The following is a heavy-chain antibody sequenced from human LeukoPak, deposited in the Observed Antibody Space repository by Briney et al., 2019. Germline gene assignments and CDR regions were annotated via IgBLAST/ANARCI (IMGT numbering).Heavy chain of an antibody. J-gene: IGHJ4*02. CDR3: ARRGDYGGNLDY. CDR2: IYYSGST. D-gene: IGHD4-23*01. CDR1: GGSISPYY. Sequence: PSETLSLTCTVSGGSISPYYWSWIRQPPGKGLEWIGYIYYSGSTNYNPSLKSRVTISVDTSKNQFSLKLSSVTAADTAVYYCARRGDYGGNLDYWGQGTLVTVSS. V-gene: IGHV4-59*01.